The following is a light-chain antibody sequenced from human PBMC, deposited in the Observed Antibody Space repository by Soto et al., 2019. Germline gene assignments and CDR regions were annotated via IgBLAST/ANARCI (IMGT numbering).Light chain of an antibody. CDR3: QQYGSSLWT. Sequence: EIVLTQSPGTLSLSPGERATLSCRASQSVSSSYLAWYQQKPGQAPRLLIYGASSRATGIPDRFSGSGSGTDFTLTISRLETGDFGVYYCQQYGSSLWTFGQGTKVEIK. CDR1: QSVSSSY. V-gene: IGKV3-20*01. J-gene: IGKJ1*01. CDR2: GAS.